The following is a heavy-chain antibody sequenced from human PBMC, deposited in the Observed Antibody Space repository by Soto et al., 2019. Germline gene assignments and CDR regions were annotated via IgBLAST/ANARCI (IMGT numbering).Heavy chain of an antibody. CDR2: INHSGST. D-gene: IGHD6-6*01. CDR3: ATPIEYSSSFDYYGMDV. CDR1: GGSFSGYY. Sequence: SETLSLTCAVYGGSFSGYYWSWIRQPPGKGLEWIGEINHSGSTNYNPSLKSRVTISVDTSENQFSLKLSSVTAADTAVYYCATPIEYSSSFDYYGMDVWGQGTTVTVSS. J-gene: IGHJ6*02. V-gene: IGHV4-34*01.